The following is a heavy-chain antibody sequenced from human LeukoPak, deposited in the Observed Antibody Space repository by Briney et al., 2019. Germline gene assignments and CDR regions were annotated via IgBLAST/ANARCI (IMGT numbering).Heavy chain of an antibody. CDR2: INPSGGST. D-gene: IGHD3-10*01. CDR3: ASWFGENDALDI. CDR1: GYTFTRQY. J-gene: IGHJ3*02. V-gene: IGHV1-46*01. Sequence: ATVKVSCKASGYTFTRQYVHWVRPAPGRGLEWMGIINPSGGSTRYAQKFQGRVTMTRDTSTSTVYMELKRLRSEDTAVYYCASWFGENDALDIWGQGTMVTVSS.